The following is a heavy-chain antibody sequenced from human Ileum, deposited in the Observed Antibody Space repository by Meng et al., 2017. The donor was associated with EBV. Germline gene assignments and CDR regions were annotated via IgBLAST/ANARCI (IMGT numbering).Heavy chain of an antibody. CDR3: AKEQDDGDRGIHRIDS. CDR1: GGSISTSSYF. Sequence: HLQLRESGPGLVTPSEPLSLTCTVSGGSISTSSYFWGWNRQTPGKGLEWIGSIHYNGGTAYNPSLQSRVTMSVDTSKNQFSLRLTSVSAADTAVYYCAKEQDDGDRGIHRIDSWGQGTLVTVSS. V-gene: IGHV4-39*07. J-gene: IGHJ5*01. D-gene: IGHD5-18*01. CDR2: IHYNGGT.